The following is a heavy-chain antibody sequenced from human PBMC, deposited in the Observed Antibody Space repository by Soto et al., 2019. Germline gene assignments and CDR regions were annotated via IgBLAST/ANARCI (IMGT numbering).Heavy chain of an antibody. V-gene: IGHV3-23*01. D-gene: IGHD1-26*01. CDR1: GFTFSSYA. CDR3: AKDVGATWESFDY. J-gene: IGHJ4*02. Sequence: EVQLLESGGGLVQPGGSLRLSCAASGFTFSSYAMSWVRQAPGKGLEWVSAISGSGGSTYYADSVKGRFTISRDNSKNTLYLHMNSLRAEDTAVYYCAKDVGATWESFDYWGQGTLVTVSS. CDR2: ISGSGGST.